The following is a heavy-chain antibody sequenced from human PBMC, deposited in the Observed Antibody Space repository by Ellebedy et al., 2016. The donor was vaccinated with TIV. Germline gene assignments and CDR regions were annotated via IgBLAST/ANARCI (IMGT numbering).Heavy chain of an antibody. CDR3: ARVSNLKGADY. CDR1: GGSISSYY. D-gene: IGHD3-16*01. J-gene: IGHJ4*02. V-gene: IGHV4-59*12. CDR2: IYYSGST. Sequence: MPSETLSLTCTVSGGSISSYYWSWIRQPPGKGLEWIGYIYYSGSTNYNPSLKSRVTISVDTSNNQFSLKLTSVTAADTAVYYCARVSNLKGADYWGQGTLVTVSS.